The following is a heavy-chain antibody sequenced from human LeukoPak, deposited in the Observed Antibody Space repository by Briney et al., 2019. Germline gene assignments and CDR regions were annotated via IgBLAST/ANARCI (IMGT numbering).Heavy chain of an antibody. CDR3: ARDQSHYTAPGDY. D-gene: IGHD3-10*01. V-gene: IGHV3-33*01. J-gene: IGHJ4*02. Sequence: GGSLRLSCAASGFPFSNYDMHWVRQAPGKGLEWVALIWYDGSNEYYADSVKGRFTISRDNSKNTLYLQMNSLRAEDTAVYYCARDQSHYTAPGDYWGQGTLVTVSS. CDR1: GFPFSNYD. CDR2: IWYDGSNE.